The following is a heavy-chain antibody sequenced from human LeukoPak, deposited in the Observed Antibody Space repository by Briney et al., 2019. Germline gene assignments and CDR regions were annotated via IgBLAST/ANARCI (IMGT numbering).Heavy chain of an antibody. J-gene: IGHJ4*02. Sequence: ASVKVSCKASGYTFTSYGISWVRQAPGQGLEWMGGIIPIFGTANYAQKFQGRVTITADESTSTAYMKLSSLRSEDTAVYYCARTAVEMATIGGFDYWGQGTLVTVSS. CDR1: GYTFTSYG. CDR3: ARTAVEMATIGGFDY. D-gene: IGHD5-24*01. CDR2: IIPIFGTA. V-gene: IGHV1-69*13.